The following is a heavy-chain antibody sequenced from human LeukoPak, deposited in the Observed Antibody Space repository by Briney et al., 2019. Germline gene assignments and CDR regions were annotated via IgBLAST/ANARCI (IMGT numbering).Heavy chain of an antibody. J-gene: IGHJ4*02. CDR2: IYYSGST. CDR3: EIGPVGAGDY. V-gene: IGHV4-39*01. Sequence: SETLSLTCTVSGGSISSSSYYWGWIRQPPGKGLEWIGSIYYSGSTYYNPSLKSRVTISVDTSKNQFSLKLSSVTAADTAVYYYEIGPVGAGDYWGQGTLVTVSS. CDR1: GGSISSSSYY.